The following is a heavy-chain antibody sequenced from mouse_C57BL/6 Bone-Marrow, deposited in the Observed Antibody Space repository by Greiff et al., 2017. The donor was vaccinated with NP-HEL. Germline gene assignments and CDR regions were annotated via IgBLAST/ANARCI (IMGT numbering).Heavy chain of an antibody. V-gene: IGHV7-3*01. D-gene: IGHD3-1*01. Sequence: EVQVVESGGGLVQPGGSLSLSCAASGFTFTDYYMSWVRQPPGKALEWLGFIRNKANGYTTEYSASVKGRFTISRDNSQSILYLQMNALRAEDSATYYCARSRGPWFAYWGQGTLVTVSA. CDR2: IRNKANGYTT. CDR1: GFTFTDYY. CDR3: ARSRGPWFAY. J-gene: IGHJ3*01.